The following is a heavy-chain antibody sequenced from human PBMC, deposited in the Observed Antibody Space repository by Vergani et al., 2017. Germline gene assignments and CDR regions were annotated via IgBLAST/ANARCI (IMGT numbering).Heavy chain of an antibody. CDR2: IYTSGAT. J-gene: IGHJ3*02. CDR3: ARNPYCGGDCYSDAFDI. V-gene: IGHV4-61*02. Sequence: QVQLQESGPGLVKPSQTLSLTCTVSGGSFSTGGQSWTWLRQSAGKGLEWIGRIYTSGATNYNPSLRSRVTISVDTSKNQFSLKLSSVTAADTAVYYCARNPYCGGDCYSDAFDIWDQGTMVTVSS. CDR1: GGSFSTGGQS. D-gene: IGHD2-21*02.